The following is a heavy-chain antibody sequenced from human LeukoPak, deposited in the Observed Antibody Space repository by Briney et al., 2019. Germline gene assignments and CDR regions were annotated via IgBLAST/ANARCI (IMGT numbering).Heavy chain of an antibody. J-gene: IGHJ4*02. V-gene: IGHV3-30-3*01. CDR3: ARSEVDYGDYGDRGDYFDY. CDR1: GFTFSSYA. Sequence: GRSLRLSCAASGFTFSSYAMHWVRQAPGKGLEWVAVISYDGSNKYYADSVKGRFTISRDNSKNTLYLQMNSLRAEDTAVYYCARSEVDYGDYGDRGDYFDYWGQGTLVTVSS. CDR2: ISYDGSNK. D-gene: IGHD4-17*01.